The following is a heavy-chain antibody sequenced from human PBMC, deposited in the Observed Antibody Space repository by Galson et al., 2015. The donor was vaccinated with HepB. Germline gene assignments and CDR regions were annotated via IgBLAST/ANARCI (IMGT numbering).Heavy chain of an antibody. Sequence: SCKASGYTFTSYAMHWVRQAPGKGLEWVSVIYSGGSTYYADSVKGRFTISRDNSKNTLYLQMNSLRAEDTAVYYCARVASVPDAFDIWGQGTMVTVSS. V-gene: IGHV3-66*01. CDR2: IYSGGST. CDR3: ARVASVPDAFDI. D-gene: IGHD2-15*01. CDR1: GYTFTSYA. J-gene: IGHJ3*02.